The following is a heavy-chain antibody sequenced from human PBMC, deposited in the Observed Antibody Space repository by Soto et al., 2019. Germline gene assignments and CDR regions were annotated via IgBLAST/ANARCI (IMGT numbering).Heavy chain of an antibody. J-gene: IGHJ3*02. Sequence: QPGASLRLSCAASGFTFSSHWMSWVRQAPGKGLEWVANIKPDGSEKWYVDSVKGRFTISRDNAKNSLYLQMNSLRAEDTAVYYCARGDYYDSSGPFSDAFDIWGQGTMVTVSS. CDR2: IKPDGSEK. CDR1: GFTFSSHW. V-gene: IGHV3-7*04. D-gene: IGHD3-22*01. CDR3: ARGDYYDSSGPFSDAFDI.